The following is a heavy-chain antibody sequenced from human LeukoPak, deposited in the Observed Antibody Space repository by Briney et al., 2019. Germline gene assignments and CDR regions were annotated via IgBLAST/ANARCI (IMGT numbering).Heavy chain of an antibody. CDR3: AKENWYLYNNNWYKTWFDP. CDR2: IDGGGGST. D-gene: IGHD6-13*01. CDR1: GFTFSNFV. J-gene: IGHJ5*02. V-gene: IGHV3-23*01. Sequence: HPGGSLRLSCAASGFTFSNFVMSWVRQAPGKGLEWVSYIDGGGGSTNYADSVKGRFTISRDNSKNTLYLQMNSLRAEDTAIYYCAKENWYLYNNNWYKTWFDPWGQGTLVTVSS.